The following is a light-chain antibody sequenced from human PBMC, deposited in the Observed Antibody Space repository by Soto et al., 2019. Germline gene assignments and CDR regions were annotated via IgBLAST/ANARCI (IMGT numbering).Light chain of an antibody. Sequence: QSALTQPASVSGSPGQSITISCTGTSSDVGAYNLVSWYQQHPGRAPKLFIFDVSDRSSGVSTRFSGSKSGNTASLTISGLQAEDEAFYYCSSYTNTSTLVFGGGTKLTVL. CDR1: SSDVGAYNL. CDR3: SSYTNTSTLV. CDR2: DVS. V-gene: IGLV2-14*03. J-gene: IGLJ3*02.